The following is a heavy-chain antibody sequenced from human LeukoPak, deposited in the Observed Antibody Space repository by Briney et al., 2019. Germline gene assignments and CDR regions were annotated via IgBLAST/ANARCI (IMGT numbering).Heavy chain of an antibody. D-gene: IGHD2/OR15-2a*01. CDR1: GFTFRGAW. CDR3: TTVTHFYL. V-gene: IGHV3-15*01. J-gene: IGHJ4*02. Sequence: PGGSLRLPCAGSGFTFRGAWLGWVRQAPGKGLEWIGRIQGGGTTDYAAPVKGRFTISRDDSKATLYLQMNSLKTEDTAIYYCTTVTHFYLGGQGILVTVSS. CDR2: IQGGGTT.